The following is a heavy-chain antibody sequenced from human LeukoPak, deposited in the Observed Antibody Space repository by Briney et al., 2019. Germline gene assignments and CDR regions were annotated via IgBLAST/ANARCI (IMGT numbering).Heavy chain of an antibody. D-gene: IGHD1-26*01. J-gene: IGHJ4*02. Sequence: SETLSLTCTVSGDSTSSSDYYWGWIRQPPGKGLEWIGSIYFSGSTFYNPSLKSRVTISNDTSKNQFSLKLSSVTAADTAVYYCARIVGVTDYFDYWGQATLVTVSS. CDR1: GDSTSSSDYY. CDR3: ARIVGVTDYFDY. V-gene: IGHV4-39*01. CDR2: IYFSGST.